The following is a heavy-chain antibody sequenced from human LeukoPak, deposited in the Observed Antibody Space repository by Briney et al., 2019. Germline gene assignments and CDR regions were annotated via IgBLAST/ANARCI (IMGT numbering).Heavy chain of an antibody. CDR1: GFTFSSHN. V-gene: IGHV3-21*01. Sequence: GGSLRLSCAASGFTFSSHNMNWVRQAPGKGLEWISSISSSSSSFIYYADSVKGRFTVSRDNAKNSLYLQMNSLRAADTAVYSLARDRGNVIGVFSHYFDYGGQGPLVTVSS. J-gene: IGHJ4*02. CDR2: ISSSSSSFI. D-gene: IGHD2-8*01. CDR3: ARDRGNVIGVFSHYFDY.